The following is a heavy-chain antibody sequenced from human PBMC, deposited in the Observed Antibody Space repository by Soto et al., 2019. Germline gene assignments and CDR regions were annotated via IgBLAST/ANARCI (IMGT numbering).Heavy chain of an antibody. CDR2: ISAYNGNT. CDR3: ARVEYSSSWYGEDYYYYGMDV. D-gene: IGHD6-13*01. J-gene: IGHJ6*02. V-gene: IGHV1-18*01. CDR1: GYTFTSYG. Sequence: QVQLVQSGAEVKKPGASVKVSCKASGYTFTSYGISWVRQAPGQGLEWMGWISAYNGNTNYAQKIQGRVTMTTDTSTSTAYMELRSLRSDDTAVYYCARVEYSSSWYGEDYYYYGMDVWGQGTTVTVSS.